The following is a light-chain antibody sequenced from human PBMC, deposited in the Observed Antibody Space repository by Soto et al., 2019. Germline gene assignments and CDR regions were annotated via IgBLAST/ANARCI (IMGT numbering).Light chain of an antibody. CDR3: AAWDDSLNGVV. V-gene: IGLV3-9*01. J-gene: IGLJ2*01. CDR1: NSGSKN. Sequence: SYELTQPLSVSVALGQTARITCGGNNSGSKNVHWYQQKPGPAPVLVIYRDSNRPSGIPERFSGSNSGNTATLTISRAQAGDEADYYCAAWDDSLNGVVVGGGTKLTVL. CDR2: RDS.